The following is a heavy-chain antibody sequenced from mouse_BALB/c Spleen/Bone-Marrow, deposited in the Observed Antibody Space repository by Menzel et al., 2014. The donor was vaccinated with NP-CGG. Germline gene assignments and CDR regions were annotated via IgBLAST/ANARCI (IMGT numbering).Heavy chain of an antibody. D-gene: IGHD1-2*01. V-gene: IGHV5-17*02. CDR2: ISAGSSII. J-gene: IGHJ4*01. CDR3: ARKDYFGYAAMDY. CDR1: GFTFSSFG. Sequence: EVHLVESGGGLVQPGGSRKLSCAASGFTFSSFGMHWVRQAPEKGLEWVAYISAGSSIIYYADTVKGRFTISRDDPKNTLFLQMTSLRSEDTAIYYCARKDYFGYAAMDYWGQGTSVTVSS.